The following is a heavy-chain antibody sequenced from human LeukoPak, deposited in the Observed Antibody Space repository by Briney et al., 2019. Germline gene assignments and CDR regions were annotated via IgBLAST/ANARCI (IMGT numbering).Heavy chain of an antibody. J-gene: IGHJ3*02. CDR2: ISYDGSNK. D-gene: IGHD3-22*01. Sequence: GGSLRLSCAASGFTFSSYAMHWVRQAPGKGLEWVAVISYDGSNKYYADSVKGRFTISRDNSKNTLYLQMNSLRAEDTAVYYCARELTHSSPDAFDIWGQGTMVTVSS. CDR3: ARELTHSSPDAFDI. V-gene: IGHV3-30*04. CDR1: GFTFSSYA.